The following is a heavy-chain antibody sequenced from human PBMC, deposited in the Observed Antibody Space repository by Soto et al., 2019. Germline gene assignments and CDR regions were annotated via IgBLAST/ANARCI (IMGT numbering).Heavy chain of an antibody. D-gene: IGHD3-9*01. V-gene: IGHV4-31*03. J-gene: IGHJ3*02. CDR1: GGSINSDAYF. CDR3: ARGLRGSDIFTGYYPAAFDI. Sequence: SETLSLTCSVSGGSINSDAYFWNWIRQHPGKGLEWIGYIYYSGSTYYNPSLKSRVTISVDTSKNHFSLKLNSVTAADTAVYYFARGLRGSDIFTGYYPAAFDIWGQGTMVTVSS. CDR2: IYYSGST.